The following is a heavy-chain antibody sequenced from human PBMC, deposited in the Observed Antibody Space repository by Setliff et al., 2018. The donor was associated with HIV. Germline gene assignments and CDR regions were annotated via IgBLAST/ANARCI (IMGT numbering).Heavy chain of an antibody. CDR2: IIPILGIA. Sequence: SVKVSCKASGGTFSSYAISWVRQAPGQGLEWMGGIIPILGIANYAQEFQGRVTITADESTSTAYMELSSLRSEDTAVYYCARVGATSFGFDYWGQGTLVTVSS. V-gene: IGHV1-69*10. CDR3: ARVGATSFGFDY. J-gene: IGHJ4*02. CDR1: GGTFSSYA. D-gene: IGHD1-26*01.